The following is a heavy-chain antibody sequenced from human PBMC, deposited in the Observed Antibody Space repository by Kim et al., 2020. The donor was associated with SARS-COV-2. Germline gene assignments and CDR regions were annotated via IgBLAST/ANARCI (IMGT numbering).Heavy chain of an antibody. CDR2: ISSTGGSY. CDR3: GSARVPGNMSDGFDV. J-gene: IGHJ3*01. D-gene: IGHD6-13*01. Sequence: GGSLRLSCAASGFTFSSYAMHWVRQAPGKGLEWVAAISSTGGSYYSAYAVKGRFSFTRDNDKNSIYLQMNMRSAETAAEYYSGSARVPGNMSDGFDVWG. V-gene: IGHV3-21*04. CDR1: GFTFSSYA.